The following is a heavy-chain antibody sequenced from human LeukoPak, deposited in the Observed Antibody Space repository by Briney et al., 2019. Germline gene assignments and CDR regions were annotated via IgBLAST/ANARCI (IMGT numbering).Heavy chain of an antibody. CDR1: GFTFSSYS. Sequence: GGSLRLSCAASGFTFSSYSMTWVRQAPGKGLEWVSYISSSSTIYYADSVKGRFTISRDNAKTSLYLQMNSLRDEDTAVYYCARDRNYDFWSGYLARFSYYYGMDVWGQGTTVTVSS. D-gene: IGHD3-3*01. V-gene: IGHV3-48*02. J-gene: IGHJ6*02. CDR3: ARDRNYDFWSGYLARFSYYYGMDV. CDR2: ISSSSTI.